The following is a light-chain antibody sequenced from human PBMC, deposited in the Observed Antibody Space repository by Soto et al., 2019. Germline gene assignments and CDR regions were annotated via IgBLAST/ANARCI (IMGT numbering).Light chain of an antibody. J-gene: IGKJ1*01. CDR1: QYVGSR. V-gene: IGKV3-11*01. Sequence: EIVLTQSPATLSSSPGETATLSCRASQYVGSRLAWYQHKPGQAPRLLIYYMSKRATGIPARFSGSGSGTDFTLTISSLAPDDFAIYYCHQRQSWPRTFGQGTKVKIK. CDR2: YMS. CDR3: HQRQSWPRT.